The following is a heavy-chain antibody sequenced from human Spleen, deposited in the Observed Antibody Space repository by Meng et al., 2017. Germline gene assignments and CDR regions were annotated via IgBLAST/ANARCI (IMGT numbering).Heavy chain of an antibody. D-gene: IGHD1-26*01. CDR1: GGSISSNNW. J-gene: IGHJ4*02. V-gene: IGHV4-4*02. CDR2: MFHSGST. CDR3: AAGVGYGGFL. Sequence: QVQLQESGPGLVKPSGTLSLTCAVSGGSISSNNWWGWVRQPPGKGLEWIGEMFHSGSTYYNPSLKSRITISVDESKNQFSLKLTSVTATETAVYYCAAGVGYGGFLWGQGTLVTVSS.